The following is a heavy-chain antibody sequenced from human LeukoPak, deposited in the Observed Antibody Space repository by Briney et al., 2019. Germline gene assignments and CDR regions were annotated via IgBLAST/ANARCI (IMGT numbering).Heavy chain of an antibody. D-gene: IGHD3-10*01. CDR2: IYYSGST. CDR1: GGSISSYY. V-gene: IGHV4-59*08. J-gene: IGHJ4*02. CDR3: ARHSGGSGSYYNDGFDY. Sequence: SETLSLTCTVSGGSISSYYWSWIRQPPGKGLEWIGYIYYSGSTNYNPSLKSRVTISVDTSKNQFSLKLSSVTAADTAVYYCARHSGGSGSYYNDGFDYWGQGTLVTVSS.